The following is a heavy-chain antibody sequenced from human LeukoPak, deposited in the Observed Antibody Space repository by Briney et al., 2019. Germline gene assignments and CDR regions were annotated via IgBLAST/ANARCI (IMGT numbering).Heavy chain of an antibody. V-gene: IGHV3-53*01. CDR1: GFTFDDYA. Sequence: GGSLRLSCAASGFTFDDYAMHWVRQAPGKGLEWVSVIYSGGSTYYADSVKGRFTISRDNFKNTLYLQMNSLRADDTAVYYCATGVVWGSSDYWGQGTLVIVSS. J-gene: IGHJ4*02. CDR3: ATGVVWGSSDY. D-gene: IGHD3-16*01. CDR2: IYSGGST.